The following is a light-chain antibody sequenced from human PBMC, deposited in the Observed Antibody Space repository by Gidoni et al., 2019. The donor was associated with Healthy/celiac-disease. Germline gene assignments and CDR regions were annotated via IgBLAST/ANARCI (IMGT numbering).Light chain of an antibody. J-gene: IGKJ4*01. CDR1: QSVVYNSNHKKY. V-gene: IGKV4-1*01. CDR3: QQYYSPPLT. CDR2: WAS. Sequence: DSVLTQSQDYLAVSLGERATINCKSSQSVVYNSNHKKYLAWYQQKAGQPPKLLIYWASTRESGVPDRFSGSGSGKDLTLTISSLQAEDVSVYYCQQYYSPPLTFGGGTKVEIK.